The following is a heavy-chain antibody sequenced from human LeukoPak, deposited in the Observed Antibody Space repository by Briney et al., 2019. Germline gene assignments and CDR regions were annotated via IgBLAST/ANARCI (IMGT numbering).Heavy chain of an antibody. Sequence: PGASLRLSCAASGFTFSSYAMSWVRQDPGKGPEWVSGISVSGGSTYYADSVKARFTISRDNSKITLYLQMNSLRAEDTAVYDCAKDPIVLEPAAIVDDVFDIWGQGTMVTVSS. D-gene: IGHD2-2*02. V-gene: IGHV3-23*01. CDR1: GFTFSSYA. CDR2: ISVSGGST. CDR3: AKDPIVLEPAAIVDDVFDI. J-gene: IGHJ3*02.